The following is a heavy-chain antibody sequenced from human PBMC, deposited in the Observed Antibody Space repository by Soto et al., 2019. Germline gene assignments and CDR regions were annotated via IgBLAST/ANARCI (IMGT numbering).Heavy chain of an antibody. CDR1: GFSFTSAW. Sequence: EVQLVESGGGLVKPGGSLRLSCAASGFSFTSAWMNWVRQIPGKGLEWVGRIKTNIDGGATDYSAPVKGRFTISRDVSKDTVYLQMNSLKTEDTAVYYCTTGRGGSAYVPGAYWGQGALVTVSS. J-gene: IGHJ4*02. CDR3: TTGRGGSAYVPGAY. D-gene: IGHD5-12*01. V-gene: IGHV3-15*07. CDR2: IKTNIDGGAT.